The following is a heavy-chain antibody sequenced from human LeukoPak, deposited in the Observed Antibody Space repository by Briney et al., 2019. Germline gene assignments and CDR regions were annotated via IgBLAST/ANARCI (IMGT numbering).Heavy chain of an antibody. J-gene: IGHJ5*02. V-gene: IGHV3-30-3*01. CDR1: GFTFSNYA. Sequence: GGSLRLSCAASGFTFSNYAMHWVRQAPGKGLEWVAVISYDGSNKYYTDSVKGRFSISRDNSKNTLYLEMNSLRLEDTAVYYCARDGEQWLVTWFDPWGQGTLVTVAP. D-gene: IGHD6-19*01. CDR2: ISYDGSNK. CDR3: ARDGEQWLVTWFDP.